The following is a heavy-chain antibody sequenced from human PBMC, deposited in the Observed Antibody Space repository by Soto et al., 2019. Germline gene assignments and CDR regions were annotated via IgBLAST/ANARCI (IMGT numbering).Heavy chain of an antibody. CDR2: IYHSGST. J-gene: IGHJ4*02. CDR1: GGSISSGGYS. V-gene: IGHV4-30-2*01. D-gene: IGHD4-17*01. Sequence: PSETLSLTCAVSGGSISSGGYSWSWIRQPPGKGLEWIGYIYHSGSTYYNPSLKSRVTISVDRSKNQFSLKLSSVTAADTAVYYCARVNYGGNSPNFDYWGQGNLVTVS. CDR3: ARVNYGGNSPNFDY.